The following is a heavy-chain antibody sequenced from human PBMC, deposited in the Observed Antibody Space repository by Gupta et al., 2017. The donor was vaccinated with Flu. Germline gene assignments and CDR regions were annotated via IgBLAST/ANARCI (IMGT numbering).Heavy chain of an antibody. Sequence: WVRQAPGQGLEWLGWINTHTGNPTYAHGFTGRCVFSLDTSVNTEYLQMSRLEAEDADGYYCARGLPATIRQRFDYHSYMDVCGKGTTV. CDR2: INTHTGNP. V-gene: IGHV7-4-1*02. D-gene: IGHD3-10*01. CDR3: ARGLPATIRQRFDYHSYMDV. J-gene: IGHJ6*03.